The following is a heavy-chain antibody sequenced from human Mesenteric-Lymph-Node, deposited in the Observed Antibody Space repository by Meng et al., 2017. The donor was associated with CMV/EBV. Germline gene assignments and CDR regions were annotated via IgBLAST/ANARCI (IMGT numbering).Heavy chain of an antibody. V-gene: IGHV1-8*01. CDR3: ATFWAYGRPGAYYYYGMDV. CDR1: GYTFTSYD. J-gene: IGHJ6*02. D-gene: IGHD1-26*01. Sequence: ASVKVSCKASGYTFTSYDINWVRQATGQGLEWMGWMNPDSGNTGSAQKFQGRMTMTRNTSIITAYLELSSLTSEDTAVYYCATFWAYGRPGAYYYYGMDVWGQGTTVTVSS. CDR2: MNPDSGNT.